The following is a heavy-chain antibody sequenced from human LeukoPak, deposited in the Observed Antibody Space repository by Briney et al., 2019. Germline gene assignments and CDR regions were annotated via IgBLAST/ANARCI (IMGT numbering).Heavy chain of an antibody. J-gene: IGHJ3*02. D-gene: IGHD1-26*01. V-gene: IGHV4-59*01. CDR1: GGSISSYY. CDR3: ARVGMVAPGAFDI. Sequence: SETLSLTCTVSGGSISSYYWSWIRQPPGKGLEWIGYIYYSGSTNYNPSLKSRVIISVDTSKNQFSLKLSSVTAADTAVYYCARVGMVAPGAFDIWGQGTMVTVSS. CDR2: IYYSGST.